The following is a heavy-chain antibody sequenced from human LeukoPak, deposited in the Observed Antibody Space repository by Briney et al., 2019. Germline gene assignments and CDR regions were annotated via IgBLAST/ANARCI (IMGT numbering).Heavy chain of an antibody. CDR3: AREGDGYLGRYAFDI. D-gene: IGHD5-24*01. Sequence: GGSLRLSCAASGFTFSSYEMNWVRQAPGKGLEWVSYISSSGSTIYYADSVKGRFTISRDNAKNTLYLQMNSLRAEDTAVYYCAREGDGYLGRYAFDIWGQGTMVTVSS. J-gene: IGHJ3*02. CDR1: GFTFSSYE. CDR2: ISSSGSTI. V-gene: IGHV3-48*03.